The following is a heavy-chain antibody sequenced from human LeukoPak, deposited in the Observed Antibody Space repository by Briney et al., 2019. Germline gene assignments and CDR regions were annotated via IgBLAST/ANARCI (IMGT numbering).Heavy chain of an antibody. CDR3: ARDPATCSDDCPLHFDH. CDR1: GFTFNSYW. V-gene: IGHV3-74*01. Sequence: QPGGSLRLSCAASGFTFNSYWMHWVRQAPGKGLVWVAHISSDGSDIKHVDSVKGPFTISRDNTKNTLHLQMCSLRADDTAVYYCARDPATCSDDCPLHFDHWGLGTLVTVSS. J-gene: IGHJ4*02. CDR2: ISSDGSDI. D-gene: IGHD2-21*02.